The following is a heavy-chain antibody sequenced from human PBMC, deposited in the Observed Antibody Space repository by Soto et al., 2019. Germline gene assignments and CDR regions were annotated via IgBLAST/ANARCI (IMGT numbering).Heavy chain of an antibody. D-gene: IGHD3-10*01. CDR2: ISAYNGNT. J-gene: IGHJ6*02. V-gene: IGHV1-18*04. Sequence: ASVKVSCKASGYTFTSYGISWVRQAPGQGLEWMGWISAYNGNTNYAQKLQGRVTMTTGTSTSTAYMELRSLRSDDTAVYYCARVPFFKGSGKSYYYCYYGMDVWGQGTTVTVSS. CDR1: GYTFTSYG. CDR3: ARVPFFKGSGKSYYYCYYGMDV.